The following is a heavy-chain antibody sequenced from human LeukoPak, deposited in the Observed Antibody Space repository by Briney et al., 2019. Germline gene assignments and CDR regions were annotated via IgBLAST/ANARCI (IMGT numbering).Heavy chain of an antibody. J-gene: IGHJ4*02. CDR3: ARGNYGLFDY. V-gene: IGHV3-21*01. CDR2: ISSSSSYI. CDR1: GFTFSSYS. Sequence: GGSLRLSCAASGFTFSSYSMSWLRQAPGKGLEWVSSISSSSSYIYYADSVKGRFTISRDNAKNSLYLQMNSLRAEDTAVYYCARGNYGLFDYWGQGTLVTVSS. D-gene: IGHD4-11*01.